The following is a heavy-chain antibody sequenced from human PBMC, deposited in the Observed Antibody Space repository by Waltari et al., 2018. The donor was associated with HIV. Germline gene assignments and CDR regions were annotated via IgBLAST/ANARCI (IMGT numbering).Heavy chain of an antibody. CDR2: INRDGSTI. Sequence: EVQLVESGGGLVQPGGSLRLSCSASGFTFSSYWMHWVRQAPGKGLVWVSGINRDGSTIRYADSVKGRFTISRDNAKNTLYLQMNSLRAEDTALYYCARGQYYSMDVWGQETTVTVSS. CDR3: ARGQYYSMDV. D-gene: IGHD3-10*01. V-gene: IGHV3-74*01. CDR1: GFTFSSYW. J-gene: IGHJ6*02.